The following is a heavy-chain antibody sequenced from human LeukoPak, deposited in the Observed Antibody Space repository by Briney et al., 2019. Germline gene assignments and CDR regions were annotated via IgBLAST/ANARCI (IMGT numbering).Heavy chain of an antibody. Sequence: GGSLRLSCAASGFTFSDYGMHWVRQAPGKGLEWVALISYDGSNKYYADSVKGRITISRDNSKNTLYLQMNGLRAEDTAVYYCAKDDRRVRLSYVLDHWGQGTLVTVSS. J-gene: IGHJ4*02. CDR3: AKDDRRVRLSYVLDH. V-gene: IGHV3-30*18. D-gene: IGHD3-10*01. CDR1: GFTFSDYG. CDR2: ISYDGSNK.